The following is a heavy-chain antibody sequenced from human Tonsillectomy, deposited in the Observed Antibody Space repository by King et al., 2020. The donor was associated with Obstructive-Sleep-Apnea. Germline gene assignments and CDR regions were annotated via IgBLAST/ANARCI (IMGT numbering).Heavy chain of an antibody. V-gene: IGHV4-39*01. J-gene: IGHJ4*02. D-gene: IGHD5-18*01. CDR1: GGSISSSSYY. CDR3: ARIYGYSYGQIDY. Sequence: QMHLQDSGPGLVKPSETLSLTCTVSGGSISSSSYYWGWIRQPPGKGLEWIGSIYFSGSTYYNPSLKSRVTISVDTSKNQFSLKLSSVTAADTALYYCARIYGYSYGQIDYWGQGTLVTVSS. CDR2: IYFSGST.